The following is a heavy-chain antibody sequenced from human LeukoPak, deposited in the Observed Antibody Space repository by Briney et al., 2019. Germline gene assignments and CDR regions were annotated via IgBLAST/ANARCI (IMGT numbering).Heavy chain of an antibody. CDR3: AGPHSSWYANFQH. CDR1: GGSFSGYY. V-gene: IGHV4-34*01. D-gene: IGHD6-13*01. J-gene: IGHJ1*01. Sequence: RTSETLSLTCAVYGGSFSGYYWSWIRQPPGKGLEWIGEINHSGSTNYNPSLKSRVTISVDTSKNQFSLKLSSVTAADTAVYYCAGPHSSWYANFQHWGQGTLVTVSS. CDR2: INHSGST.